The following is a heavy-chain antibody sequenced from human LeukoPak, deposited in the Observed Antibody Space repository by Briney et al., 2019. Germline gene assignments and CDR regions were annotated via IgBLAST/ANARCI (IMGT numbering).Heavy chain of an antibody. J-gene: IGHJ4*02. Sequence: ASVKVSCKASGYTFTSYYMHWVRQAPGQGLEWMGIINPSGGSTSYAQKFQGRVTMTRDTSTSTVYMELSSLRSEDTAVYYCARAAALWFGGGDLGYWGQGTLVTVSS. D-gene: IGHD3-10*01. CDR3: ARAAALWFGGGDLGY. CDR1: GYTFTSYY. V-gene: IGHV1-46*01. CDR2: INPSGGST.